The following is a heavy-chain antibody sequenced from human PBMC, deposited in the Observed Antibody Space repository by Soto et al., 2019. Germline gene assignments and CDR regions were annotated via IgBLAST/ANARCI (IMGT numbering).Heavy chain of an antibody. J-gene: IGHJ6*03. CDR1: AFTFSDYY. CDR3: ARAPETTEPWEYFYYYMDV. Sequence: QVQLVESGGGFVKPGGSLRLSCAASAFTFSDYYMSWIRQAPGKGLEWVSYISSGGGTAYYADSVKCRFTISRDNAKNSLFLQMNSLRGEDTAVYYCARAPETTEPWEYFYYYMDVWGKGTTVTVSS. V-gene: IGHV3-11*01. CDR2: ISSGGGTA. D-gene: IGHD4-17*01.